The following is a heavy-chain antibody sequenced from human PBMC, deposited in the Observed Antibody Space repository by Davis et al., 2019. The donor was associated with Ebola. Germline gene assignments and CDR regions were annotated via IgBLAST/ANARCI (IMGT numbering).Heavy chain of an antibody. V-gene: IGHV4-39*01. CDR3: ASVPYYYGSGSP. CDR1: GGSVTTYH. D-gene: IGHD3-10*01. CDR2: IYYSGST. J-gene: IGHJ5*02. Sequence: MPGGSLSLSCTVSGGSVTTYHWGWIRKPPGKGLEWIGSIYYSGSTYYNPSLKSRITISVDTFKNQFSLKLSSVTAADTAVYYCASVPYYYGSGSPWGQGTLVSVSS.